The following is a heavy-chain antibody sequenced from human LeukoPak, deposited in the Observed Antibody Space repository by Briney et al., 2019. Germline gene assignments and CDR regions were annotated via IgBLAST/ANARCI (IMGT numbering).Heavy chain of an antibody. V-gene: IGHV3-48*01. CDR2: ISSSSSTI. J-gene: IGHJ3*02. D-gene: IGHD3-10*01. Sequence: GGSLRLSCAASGFTFSSYSMNWVRQAPGKGLEWVSYISSSSSTIYYADSVKGRFTISRDNSKNTLYLQMNSLRAEDTAVYYCAKDSAVRGAASGAFDIWGQGTMVTVSS. CDR3: AKDSAVRGAASGAFDI. CDR1: GFTFSSYS.